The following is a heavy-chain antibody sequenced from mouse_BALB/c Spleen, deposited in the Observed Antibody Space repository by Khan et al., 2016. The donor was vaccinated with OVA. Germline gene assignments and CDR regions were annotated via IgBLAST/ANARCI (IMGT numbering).Heavy chain of an antibody. V-gene: IGHV3-2*02. J-gene: IGHJ2*01. CDR1: GYSITSGYG. Sequence: EVQLQESGPGLVKPSQSLSLTCTVTGYSITSGYGWNWIRQFPGNKLEWMGYISYSGSTNYNPSLKRRTLITRETSKNQFFQRLNSVTTADTATYNCARTARIKYWGQGTTLTVSA. CDR2: ISYSGST. CDR3: ARTARIKY. D-gene: IGHD1-2*01.